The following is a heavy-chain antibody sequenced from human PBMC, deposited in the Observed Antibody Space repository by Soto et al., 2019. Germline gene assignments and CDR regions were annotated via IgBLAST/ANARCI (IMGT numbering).Heavy chain of an antibody. V-gene: IGHV1-69*04. CDR3: AREGIAVAGTVPYNWFDP. J-gene: IGHJ5*02. Sequence: GASVKVSCKASGGTFSSYTISWVRQAPGQGLEWMGRIIPILGIANYAQKFQGRVTITADKSTSTAYMELSSLRSEDTAVYYCAREGIAVAGTVPYNWFDPWGQGTLVTVSS. CDR2: IIPILGIA. D-gene: IGHD6-19*01. CDR1: GGTFSSYT.